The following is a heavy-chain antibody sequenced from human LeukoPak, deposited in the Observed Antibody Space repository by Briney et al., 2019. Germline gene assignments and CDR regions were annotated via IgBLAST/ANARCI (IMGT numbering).Heavy chain of an antibody. V-gene: IGHV3-74*01. CDR1: VTPASSHC. CDR3: ARSWQGHFDY. J-gene: IGHJ4*02. D-gene: IGHD5-12*01. Sequence: GGCLRLSSASSVTPASSHCTVCAPPASPKGRVGVSRGNSEVSTTNYADSVTGRFTISRDNAKNTLYLQMISLTAEDTAVYDCARSWQGHFDYWGQGTLVTVSS. CDR2: GNSEVSTT.